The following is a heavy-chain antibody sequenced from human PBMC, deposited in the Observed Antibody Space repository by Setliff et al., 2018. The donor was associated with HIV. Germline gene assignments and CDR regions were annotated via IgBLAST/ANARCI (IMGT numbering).Heavy chain of an antibody. CDR3: ARSRTSSGYYGVTGYGMDV. D-gene: IGHD3-22*01. J-gene: IGHJ6*02. Sequence: KASETLSLTCTVSGGSISSDYWSWIRQPPGKGLEWIGYIYYSGSTNYNPSLKSRVTISVATSKNQFSLKLNSVTTADTAVYYCARSRTSSGYYGVTGYGMDVWGQGTTVTV. CDR2: IYYSGST. CDR1: GGSISSDY. V-gene: IGHV4-59*01.